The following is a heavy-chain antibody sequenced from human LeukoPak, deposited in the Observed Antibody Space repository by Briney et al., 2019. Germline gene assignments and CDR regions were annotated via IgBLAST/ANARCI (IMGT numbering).Heavy chain of an antibody. Sequence: PGGSLRLSCAASGFTFSSYAMHWVRQAPGKGLEWVAIISYDGSNKYYADSVKGRFTISRDNSKNTLYLQINSLRAEDTAVYYCARDGVGRYSSGWFGAFDIWGQGTMVTVSS. D-gene: IGHD6-19*01. J-gene: IGHJ3*02. CDR1: GFTFSSYA. CDR3: ARDGVGRYSSGWFGAFDI. V-gene: IGHV3-30-3*01. CDR2: ISYDGSNK.